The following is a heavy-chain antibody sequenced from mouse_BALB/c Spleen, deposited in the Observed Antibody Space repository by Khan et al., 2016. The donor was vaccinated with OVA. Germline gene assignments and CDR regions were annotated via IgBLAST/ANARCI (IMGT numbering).Heavy chain of an antibody. CDR3: AREGLDAFAY. J-gene: IGHJ3*01. D-gene: IGHD3-3*01. CDR2: IGAGGST. CDR1: GFSLTSYD. V-gene: IGHV2-9*02. Sequence: QMQLEESGPGLVAPSQSLTITCTVSGFSLTSYDVYWIRQPPGKGLECLGVIGAGGSTNYNSALMSRLSISKDNSKSQVFLKMNSLQTDDTAMYYCAREGLDAFAYWGQGTLVNVSA.